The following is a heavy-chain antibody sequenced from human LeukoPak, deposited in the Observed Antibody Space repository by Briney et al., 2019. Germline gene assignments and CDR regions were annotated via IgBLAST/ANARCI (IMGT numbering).Heavy chain of an antibody. J-gene: IGHJ4*02. CDR1: GGSISSSSYY. Sequence: SETLSLTCTVSGGSISSSSYYWGWIRQPPGKGLEWIGSIYYSGSTYYNPSLKSRVTISVDTSKNQFSLKLSSVTAADTAVYYCARSAAGTINYYFDYWGQGTLVTVSS. CDR3: ARSAAGTINYYFDY. CDR2: IYYSGST. V-gene: IGHV4-39*01. D-gene: IGHD6-13*01.